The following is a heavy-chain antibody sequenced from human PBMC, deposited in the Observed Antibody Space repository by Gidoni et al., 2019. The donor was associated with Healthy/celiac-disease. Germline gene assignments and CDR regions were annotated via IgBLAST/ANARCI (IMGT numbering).Heavy chain of an antibody. D-gene: IGHD3-16*01. CDR3: ARRDLGAFDI. CDR1: VYSFTSYW. CDR2: NYPGDSGT. Sequence: VQLVQSGAEVKKPGESLTISCMGSVYSFTSYWVGWVRHMPGKGLEWMGINYPGDSGTRYSPSFQGHVTISADKSISTAYLQWSSLKASDTAMYYCARRDLGAFDIWGQGTMVTVSS. V-gene: IGHV5-51*01. J-gene: IGHJ3*02.